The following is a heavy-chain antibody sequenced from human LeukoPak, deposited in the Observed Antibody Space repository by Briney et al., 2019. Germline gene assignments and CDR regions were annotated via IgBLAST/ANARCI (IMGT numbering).Heavy chain of an antibody. CDR2: ISGSGGST. V-gene: IGHV3-23*01. CDR1: GFTFSSYA. D-gene: IGHD6-13*01. CDR3: ARATSSSWYKGTPTDYYFDY. Sequence: GGSLRLSCAASGFTFSSYAMSWVRQAPGKGLEWVSAISGSGGSTYYADSVKGRFAISRDNSKNTLYLQMNSLRAEDTAVYYCARATSSSWYKGTPTDYYFDYWGQGTLVTVSS. J-gene: IGHJ4*02.